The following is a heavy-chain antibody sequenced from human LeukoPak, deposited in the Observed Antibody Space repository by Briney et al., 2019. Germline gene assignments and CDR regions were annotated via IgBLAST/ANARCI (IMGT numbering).Heavy chain of an antibody. CDR1: GGSFSGYY. CDR3: ARGQGLYYYGSGSYYNTFDY. CDR2: INHSGST. Sequence: SETLSLTCAVYGGSFSGYYWSWIRQPPGKGLEWIGEINHSGSTNYNPSLKSRVTISVDTSKNQFSLKLSSVTAADTAVYYCARGQGLYYYGSGSYYNTFDYWGQGTLVTVSS. V-gene: IGHV4-34*01. D-gene: IGHD3-10*01. J-gene: IGHJ4*02.